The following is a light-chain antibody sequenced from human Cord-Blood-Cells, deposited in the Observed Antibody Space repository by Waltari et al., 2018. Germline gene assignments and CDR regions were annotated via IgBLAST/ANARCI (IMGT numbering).Light chain of an antibody. Sequence: DIQMTQSPSSLSASVGDRVTITCRASQSISSYLNWYQQKPGKAPSLLIYAASSLQSGVPSRFSGSGSGKDFNLTISRLQPEDFATYGCQQSDGTPYTSGQGTKLEIK. CDR2: AAS. J-gene: IGKJ2*01. CDR1: QSISSY. CDR3: QQSDGTPYT. V-gene: IGKV1-39*01.